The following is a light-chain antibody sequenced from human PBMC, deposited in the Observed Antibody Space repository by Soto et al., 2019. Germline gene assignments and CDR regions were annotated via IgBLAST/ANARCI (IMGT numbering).Light chain of an antibody. V-gene: IGKV4-1*01. CDR1: QSVLYSSNNKNY. J-gene: IGKJ4*01. Sequence: DIVMTQFPDSLAVSLGERATINCKSSQSVLYSSNNKNYLAWYQQKPGQPPKLLIYWASTRESGVPDRFSGSGSGTDFTLTISSLQADDVAVYYCQQYYSIPLTFGGGTKVEIK. CDR3: QQYYSIPLT. CDR2: WAS.